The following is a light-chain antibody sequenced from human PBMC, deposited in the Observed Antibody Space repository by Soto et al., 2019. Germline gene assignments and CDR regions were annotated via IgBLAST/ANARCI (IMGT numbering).Light chain of an antibody. CDR2: KAS. Sequence: DIQMTQSPSTLSASVGDRVTITCRASQSFSSWLAWYQQRPGKAPKLLIYKASSLESGVPSRFSGSGSGTEFTLTISSLQPDDFATYYCQQYNGYPYTFGQGTKLEIK. CDR1: QSFSSW. J-gene: IGKJ2*01. CDR3: QQYNGYPYT. V-gene: IGKV1-5*03.